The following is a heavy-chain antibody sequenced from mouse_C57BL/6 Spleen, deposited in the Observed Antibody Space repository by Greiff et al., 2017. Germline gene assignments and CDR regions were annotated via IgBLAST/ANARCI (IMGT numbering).Heavy chain of an antibody. V-gene: IGHV5-17*01. CDR1: GFTFSDYG. CDR2: ISSGSSTI. CDR3: ARPDYDDGFAY. J-gene: IGHJ3*01. Sequence: EVNVVESGGGLVKPGGSLKLSCAASGFTFSDYGMHWVRQAPEKGLEWVAYISSGSSTIYYADTVKGRFTISRDNAKNTLFLQMTSLRSEDTAMYYCARPDYDDGFAYWGQGTLVTVSA. D-gene: IGHD2-4*01.